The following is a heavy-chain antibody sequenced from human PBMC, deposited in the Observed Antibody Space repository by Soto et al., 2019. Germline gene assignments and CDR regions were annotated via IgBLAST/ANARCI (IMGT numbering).Heavy chain of an antibody. V-gene: IGHV3-23*01. J-gene: IGHJ6*02. CDR3: AKVSLGYCSSTSCSGDYSYGMDV. D-gene: IGHD2-2*01. Sequence: GGSLRLSGAASGFTFSSYSMSWVRQAPWKGLEWVSAISGSGGSTYYADSVKGRFTISRDNSKNTLYLQMNSLRAEDTAVYYCAKVSLGYCSSTSCSGDYSYGMDVWGQGTTVTVSS. CDR2: ISGSGGST. CDR1: GFTFSSYS.